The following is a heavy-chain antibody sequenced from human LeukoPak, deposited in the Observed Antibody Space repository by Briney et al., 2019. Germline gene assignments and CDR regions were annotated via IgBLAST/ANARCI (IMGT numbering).Heavy chain of an antibody. CDR2: INHSGST. CDR3: ARDGFWSGYYRHHNWFDP. D-gene: IGHD3-3*01. J-gene: IGHJ5*02. CDR1: GGSFSGYY. V-gene: IGHV4-34*01. Sequence: PSETLSLTCAVYGGSFSGYYWSWIRQPPGKGLEWIGEINHSGSTNYNPSLKSRVTISVDTSKNQFSPKLSSVTAADTAVYYCARDGFWSGYYRHHNWFDPWGQGTLVTVSS.